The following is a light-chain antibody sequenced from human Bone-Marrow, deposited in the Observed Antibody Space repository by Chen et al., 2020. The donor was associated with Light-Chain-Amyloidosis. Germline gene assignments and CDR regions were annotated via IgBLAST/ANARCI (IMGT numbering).Light chain of an antibody. CDR3: QQYNNWPRT. V-gene: IGKV3-15*01. CDR2: GVS. CDR1: QSVGTN. J-gene: IGKJ1*01. Sequence: EIVLTQSPATLSLSPGERATLSCRASQSVGTNLAWYQQKPGQAPSLLIYGVSTRLTGIPARLSGSASGTEFNLNISSLQSEDFAVYYCQQYNNWPRTFGQGTKVEVE.